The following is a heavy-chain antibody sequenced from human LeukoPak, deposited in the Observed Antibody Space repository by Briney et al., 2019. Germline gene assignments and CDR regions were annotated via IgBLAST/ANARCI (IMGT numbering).Heavy chain of an antibody. V-gene: IGHV4-34*01. Sequence: SETLSLTCAVYGGSFSGYYWSWIRQPPGNGLEWIGEINHSGSTNYNPSLKSRATISVDTSKNQFSLKLSSVTAADTAVYYCARAPDHRAGMFCYGSGSYRDDAFDIWGQGTMVTVSS. J-gene: IGHJ3*02. CDR3: ARAPDHRAGMFCYGSGSYRDDAFDI. CDR1: GGSFSGYY. CDR2: INHSGST. D-gene: IGHD3-10*01.